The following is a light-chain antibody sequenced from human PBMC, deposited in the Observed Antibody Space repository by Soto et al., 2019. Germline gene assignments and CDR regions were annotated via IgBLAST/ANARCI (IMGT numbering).Light chain of an antibody. CDR1: SSDVGGYNY. V-gene: IGLV2-11*01. CDR3: SSYGGSNNYV. Sequence: QSVLTQPRSVSGSPGQSVTISCTGTSSDVGGYNYVSWYQQHPGKAPKLMIYDVSKRPSGVPDRFSGSKSGNTASLTVSGLQAEDEADYYCSSYGGSNNYVFGTGTKVTVL. J-gene: IGLJ1*01. CDR2: DVS.